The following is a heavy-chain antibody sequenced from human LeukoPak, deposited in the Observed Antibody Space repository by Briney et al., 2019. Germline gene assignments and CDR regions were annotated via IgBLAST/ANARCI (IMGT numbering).Heavy chain of an antibody. CDR3: ARDGGEKLDP. CDR1: GYTFTGYN. V-gene: IGHV1-2*02. CDR2: INPNSGGT. D-gene: IGHD3-10*01. Sequence: ASVKVSCKASGYTFTGYNMHWVRQAPGQGREWMGWINPNSGGTDYAQKFQGRVTMTRDTSITTAYMELSRLRSDDTAVYYCARDGGEKLDPWGQGALVTVSS. J-gene: IGHJ5*02.